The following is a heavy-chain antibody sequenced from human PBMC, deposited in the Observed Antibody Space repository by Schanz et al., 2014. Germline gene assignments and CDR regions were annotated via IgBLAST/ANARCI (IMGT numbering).Heavy chain of an antibody. J-gene: IGHJ6*02. D-gene: IGHD4-17*01. CDR1: GFTFSIHY. Sequence: EVQLVESGGGLVQPGRSLRLSCAASGFTFSIHYMSWVRQAPGKGLEWVSSISSSGSYIYFPDSVKGRFTISRDNAKNSLYLQMNSLRAEDTAVYYCARVRAYDYGAEAHGMEVGGHGTTVTFSS. CDR2: ISSSGSYI. CDR3: ARVRAYDYGAEAHGMEV. V-gene: IGHV3-21*01.